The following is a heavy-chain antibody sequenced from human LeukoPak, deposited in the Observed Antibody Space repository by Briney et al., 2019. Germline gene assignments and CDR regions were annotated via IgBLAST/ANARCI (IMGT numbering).Heavy chain of an antibody. J-gene: IGHJ5*02. CDR2: VNPNNGGT. V-gene: IGHV1-2*02. CDR1: GYTFTGYY. CDR3: ARLGRQDTAMA. D-gene: IGHD5-18*01. Sequence: ASVKVSRKPSGYTFTGYYTHWLRHAPGPGLQWLGWVNPNNGGTNYAQKFQGRVTMTWDTSINTAYMELNRLTSDDTAVYFCARLGRQDTAMAWGQGTLVTVSS.